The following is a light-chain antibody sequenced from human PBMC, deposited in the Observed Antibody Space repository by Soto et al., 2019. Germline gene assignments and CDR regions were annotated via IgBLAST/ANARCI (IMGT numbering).Light chain of an antibody. CDR2: DVS. V-gene: IGLV2-14*04. CDR3: SSYTSSSTVV. J-gene: IGLJ2*01. CDR1: SSYVGGYNY. Sequence: QSITISCTGTSSYVGGYNYVSWYQQHPGKAPKLIIYDVSNRPSGVSNRFSGSKSGTTASLTSSGLPAEDEADYSCSSYTSSSTVVFGGGTKLTVL.